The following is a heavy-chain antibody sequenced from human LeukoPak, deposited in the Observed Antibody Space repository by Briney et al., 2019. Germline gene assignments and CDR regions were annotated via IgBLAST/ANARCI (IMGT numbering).Heavy chain of an antibody. CDR2: INDSGDNT. V-gene: IGHV3-23*01. Sequence: PGGSLRLSCAASGFPFSKFAMSWVRQAPGKGLEWVSTINDSGDNTYYADSVKGRLTISRDNSKDTLYLQMNSLRAEDTAVYYCARVHAVYYYMDVWGKGTTVTVSS. CDR1: GFPFSKFA. CDR3: ARVHAVYYYMDV. J-gene: IGHJ6*03.